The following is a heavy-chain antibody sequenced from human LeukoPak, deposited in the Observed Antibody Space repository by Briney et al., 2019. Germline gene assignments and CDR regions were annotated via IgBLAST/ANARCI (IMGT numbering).Heavy chain of an antibody. CDR2: IYSSGST. CDR1: GGSISGYY. Sequence: SETLSLTCTVSGGSISGYYWTWIRQPAGKGLEWIGRIYSSGSTNYNPSLKSRVIMSVDMSKNQFSLNLTSVTAADTAVYYCARDRERAWDYWGQGTLGTVSS. J-gene: IGHJ4*02. D-gene: IGHD1-1*01. V-gene: IGHV4-4*07. CDR3: ARDRERAWDY.